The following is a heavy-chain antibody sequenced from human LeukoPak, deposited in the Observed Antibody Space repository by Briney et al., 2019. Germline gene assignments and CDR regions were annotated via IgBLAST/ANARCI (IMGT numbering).Heavy chain of an antibody. V-gene: IGHV3-74*01. D-gene: IGHD3-10*01. Sequence: GGSLRLSCAASGFTFTTYWMHWVRQAPGKGLVWVSHINSDGSITSYADSVKGRFTISRDNAKNTLYLQMNSLRAEDTAVYYCAKGFWSSPRGAFDIWGQGTMVTVSS. CDR2: INSDGSIT. CDR1: GFTFTTYW. J-gene: IGHJ3*02. CDR3: AKGFWSSPRGAFDI.